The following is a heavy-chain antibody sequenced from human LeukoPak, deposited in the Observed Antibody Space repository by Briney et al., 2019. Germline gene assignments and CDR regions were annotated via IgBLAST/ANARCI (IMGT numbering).Heavy chain of an antibody. V-gene: IGHV4-4*08. CDR2: IYTSGST. CDR1: GGSISSYY. J-gene: IGHJ6*03. CDR3: ARAHSGSTLDYYYYYYMDV. D-gene: IGHD1-26*01. Sequence: PSETLSLTCTVSGGSISSYYWSWIRQPPGKGLEWIGRIYTSGSTNYNPSLKSRVTISVDTSKNQFSLKLSSVTAADTAVYYCARAHSGSTLDYYYYYYMDVWGKGTTVTVSS.